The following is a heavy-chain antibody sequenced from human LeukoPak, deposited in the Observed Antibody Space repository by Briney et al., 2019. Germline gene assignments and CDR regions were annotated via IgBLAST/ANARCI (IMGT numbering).Heavy chain of an antibody. CDR1: GFTFSSYA. V-gene: IGHV3-7*03. CDR2: INHNGNVN. D-gene: IGHD1-26*01. J-gene: IGHJ3*02. CDR3: AKDLEGNYYENYDAFDI. Sequence: GGSLRLSCAASGFTFSSYALSWVRQTPGKGLEWVASINHNGNVNYYVDSVKGRFTISRDNSKNTLYLQMNSLRAEDTAVYYCAKDLEGNYYENYDAFDIWGQGTMVTVSS.